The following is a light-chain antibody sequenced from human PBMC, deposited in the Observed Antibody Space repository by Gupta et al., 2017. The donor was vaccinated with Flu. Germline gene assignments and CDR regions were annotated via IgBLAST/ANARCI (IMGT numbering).Light chain of an antibody. CDR2: GAS. CDR3: QQYGSSLGT. CDR1: QSVSSRY. J-gene: IGKJ2*01. Sequence: EIVSTHYPATQSLSPGERVTLPCRASQSVSSRYLAWHQQKRGQAPRLLIYGASSRATGIPDRFSGSSSGTDFTLTISMLAPEDFAVYYCQQYGSSLGTFGQGTKLEIK. V-gene: IGKV3-20*01.